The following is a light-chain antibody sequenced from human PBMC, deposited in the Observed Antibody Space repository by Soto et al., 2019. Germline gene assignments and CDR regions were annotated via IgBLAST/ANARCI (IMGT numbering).Light chain of an antibody. V-gene: IGKV3-15*01. CDR1: QSISTN. Sequence: EVVMTQSPATLSVSPGERATLSCRASQSISTNLAWYQQKPGQAPRVLIYRASTRAAGIPSRFSGSGSVTEFTLTISSLQSEDFAVYYCQQFNNWPRTFGQGTTVGIK. J-gene: IGKJ1*01. CDR2: RAS. CDR3: QQFNNWPRT.